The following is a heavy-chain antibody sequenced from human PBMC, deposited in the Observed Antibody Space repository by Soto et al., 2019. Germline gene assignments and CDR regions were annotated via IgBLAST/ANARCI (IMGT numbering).Heavy chain of an antibody. CDR2: ILSNDGK. Sequence: QVTLKESGPVLVRPTETLTLTCTVSGLSLNNARVGLSWIRQPPGKALQWLAHILSNDGKSYSTSLKTRLSISKDTSKSQVVLTMTNMDPVDTATYYCAWMLAVNDYYYCMDVWGKGTTVTVSS. V-gene: IGHV2-26*01. J-gene: IGHJ6*03. CDR3: AWMLAVNDYYYCMDV. D-gene: IGHD2-8*01. CDR1: GLSLNNARVG.